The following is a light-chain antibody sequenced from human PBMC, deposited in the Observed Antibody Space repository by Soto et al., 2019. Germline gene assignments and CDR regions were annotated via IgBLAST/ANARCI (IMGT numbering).Light chain of an antibody. CDR3: QQYGCSPPYT. CDR1: QSVSSSY. CDR2: GAS. V-gene: IGKV3-20*01. Sequence: EIVLTQSPGTLSLSPGERATLSCRASQSVSSSYLAWYQQKPGQAPRLLIYGASSRATDIPDRFSGSGSGTDFTLTISRLEPEDFAVYYCQQYGCSPPYTFGQGTKLEIK. J-gene: IGKJ2*01.